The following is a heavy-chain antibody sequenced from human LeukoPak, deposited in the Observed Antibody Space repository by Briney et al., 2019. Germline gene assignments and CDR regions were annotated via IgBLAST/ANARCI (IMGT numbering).Heavy chain of an antibody. J-gene: IGHJ6*02. CDR1: GGSISYYY. CDR3: ARSYSGTGYFYYGMDV. Sequence: KASETLSLTCTVSGGSISYYYWTWIRQPPGKGLEWIAYIYYTGTTNYNPSLKSRVTTSLDTSKNQFSLKLTSVTAADTAVYYCARSYSGTGYFYYGMDVWGQGTTVTVSS. V-gene: IGHV4-59*01. CDR2: IYYTGTT. D-gene: IGHD1-26*01.